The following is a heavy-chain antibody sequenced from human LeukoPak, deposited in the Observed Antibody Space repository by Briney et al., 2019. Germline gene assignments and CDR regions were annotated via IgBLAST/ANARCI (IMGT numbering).Heavy chain of an antibody. Sequence: SETLSLTCTVSGGSISTYYWSWIRQSPGKGLEWIGSIYYSGSTNYNPSLKSRVSISVDTSKNQFSLELSSVTAADTAVYYCAVNSTKHTFDIWGQGPTVTISS. CDR1: GGSISTYY. D-gene: IGHD5/OR15-5a*01. CDR3: AVNSTKHTFDI. CDR2: IYYSGST. J-gene: IGHJ3*02. V-gene: IGHV4-59*08.